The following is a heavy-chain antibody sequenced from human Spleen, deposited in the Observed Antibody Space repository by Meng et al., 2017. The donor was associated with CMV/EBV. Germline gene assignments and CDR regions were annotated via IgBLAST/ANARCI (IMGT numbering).Heavy chain of an antibody. D-gene: IGHD5-18*01. CDR1: GGSFGGYY. CDR2: INHSGST. V-gene: IGHV4-34*01. J-gene: IGHJ4*02. Sequence: LTCTVYGGSFGGYYWSWIRQPPGKGLEWIGEINHSGSTNYNPSLKSRVTISVDTSKNQFSLKLSSVTAADTAVYYCASGYSYGSFDYWGQGTLVTVSS. CDR3: ASGYSYGSFDY.